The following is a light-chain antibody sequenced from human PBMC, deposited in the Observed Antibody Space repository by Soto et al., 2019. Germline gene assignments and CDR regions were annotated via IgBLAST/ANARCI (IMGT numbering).Light chain of an antibody. CDR3: QQYNNWPPYT. CDR1: QSVRSN. J-gene: IGKJ2*01. V-gene: IGKV3-15*01. Sequence: EIVMTQSPATLSVSPWERATLSCRASQSVRSNLAWYQHKPGQAPRVLIYGASTRAPGIPARFSGSGSGTDFTLTISSLQSEDFAVYYCQQYNNWPPYTFGQGTKVDIK. CDR2: GAS.